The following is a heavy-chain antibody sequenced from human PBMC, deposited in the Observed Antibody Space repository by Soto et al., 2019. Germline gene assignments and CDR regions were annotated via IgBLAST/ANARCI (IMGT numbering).Heavy chain of an antibody. J-gene: IGHJ3*02. CDR2: IYWDDDK. CDR1: GFSLSASRVG. CDR3: AHIMITYGGVIDIDAFDM. V-gene: IGHV2-5*02. Sequence: QITLKESGPTLVKPTQTLTLTCTFTGFSLSASRVGVGWIRQPPGKALEWLAIIYWDDDKRYSPSLKSRLTIIQDTSKNHVVLIMTNMDPVDTATYYCAHIMITYGGVIDIDAFDMWGQGTMVTVSS. D-gene: IGHD3-16*02.